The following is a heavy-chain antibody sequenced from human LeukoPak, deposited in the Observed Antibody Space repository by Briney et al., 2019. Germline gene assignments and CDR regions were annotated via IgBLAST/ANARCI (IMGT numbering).Heavy chain of an antibody. CDR1: GFTVSSNY. J-gene: IGHJ4*02. CDR3: ARGGRGKKLRTRGYSYGTFDY. Sequence: PGGSLRLSCAASGFTVSSNYMSWVRQAPGKGLEWVSVIYSGGSTYYADSVKGRFAISRDNSKNMLYLQMNSLRAEDTAVYYCARGGRGKKLRTRGYSYGTFDYWGQGTLVTVSS. CDR2: IYSGGST. V-gene: IGHV3-53*01. D-gene: IGHD5-18*01.